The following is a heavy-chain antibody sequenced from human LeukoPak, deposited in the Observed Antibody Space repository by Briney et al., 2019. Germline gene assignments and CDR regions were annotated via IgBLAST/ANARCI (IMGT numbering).Heavy chain of an antibody. J-gene: IGHJ4*02. CDR2: LSGGVGST. Sequence: PGGTLKPPVPAPGSTLGSKALTGFRKAQGRGLSWSPALSGGVGSTYYADSVKGRFTISRDNSKNTLYLQMNSLRAEDTAVYYCAKDRIRGRLLLWFGELFDYWGQGTLVTVSS. D-gene: IGHD3-10*01. V-gene: IGHV3-23*01. CDR1: GSTLGSKA. CDR3: AKDRIRGRLLLWFGELFDY.